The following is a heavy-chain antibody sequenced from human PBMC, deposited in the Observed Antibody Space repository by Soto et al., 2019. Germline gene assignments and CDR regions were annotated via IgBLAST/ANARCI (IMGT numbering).Heavy chain of an antibody. CDR2: IYYSGST. CDR1: GGSISSGGYY. V-gene: IGHV4-31*03. D-gene: IGHD2-2*01. CDR3: ARVGWYQSFDY. Sequence: TLSPTCTVSGGSISSGGYYWSWIRQHPGKGLEWIGYIYYSGSTYYNPSLKSRVTISVDTSKNQFSLKLSSVTAADTAVYYCARVGWYQSFDYWGQGTLVTVSS. J-gene: IGHJ4*02.